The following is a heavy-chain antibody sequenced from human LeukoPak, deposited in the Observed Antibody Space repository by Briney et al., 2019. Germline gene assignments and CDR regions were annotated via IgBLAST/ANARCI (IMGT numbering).Heavy chain of an antibody. CDR2: LYSGGVT. Sequence: GGSLRLSCTASGFTVSSNYMSWVRQAPGKGLEWVSVLYSGGVTYYADSVKGRFTISRDNSKNTLYLQMNSLRAEDTAVSYCAKGSKAHPLRGSYLDYWGQGTLVTVSS. CDR1: GFTVSSNY. J-gene: IGHJ4*02. CDR3: AKGSKAHPLRGSYLDY. V-gene: IGHV3-53*01. D-gene: IGHD1-26*01.